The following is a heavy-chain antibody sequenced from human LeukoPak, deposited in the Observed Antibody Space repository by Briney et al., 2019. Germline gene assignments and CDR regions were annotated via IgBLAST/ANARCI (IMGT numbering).Heavy chain of an antibody. J-gene: IGHJ5*02. CDR1: GGTFSSYA. CDR2: IIPIFGTA. D-gene: IGHD3-3*01. Sequence: SVKASCKASGGTFSSYAISWVRQAPGQGLGWMGGIIPIFGTANYAQKFEGRVTITADESTSTAYMELSSLRSEDTAVYYGARPPDWSGGDPWGQGTLVTVSS. CDR3: ARPPDWSGGDP. V-gene: IGHV1-69*13.